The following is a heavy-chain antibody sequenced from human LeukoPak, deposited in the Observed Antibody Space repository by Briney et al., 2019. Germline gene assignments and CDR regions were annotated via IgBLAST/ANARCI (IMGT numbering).Heavy chain of an antibody. D-gene: IGHD3-22*01. CDR3: ARPYYYDSSGYYLSAFDI. CDR2: IYYSGST. CDR1: GGSISSSSYY. V-gene: IGHV4-39*01. Sequence: PSETLSLTCTVSGGSISSSSYYWGWTRQPPGKGLEWIGSIYYSGSTYYNPSLKSRVTISVDTSKNQFSLKLSSVTAADTAVYYCARPYYYDSSGYYLSAFDIWGQGTMVTVSS. J-gene: IGHJ3*02.